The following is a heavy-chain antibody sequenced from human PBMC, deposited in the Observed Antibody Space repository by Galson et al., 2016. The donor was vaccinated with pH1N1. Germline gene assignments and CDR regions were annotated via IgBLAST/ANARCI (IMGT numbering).Heavy chain of an antibody. CDR1: GYIFTDHY. CDR3: TTQDKNWFDP. CDR2: INPNSGGT. V-gene: IGHV1-2*02. J-gene: IGHJ5*02. Sequence: SCKASGYIFTDHYIHWVRQAPGQGLEWMGWINPNSGGTKYAQKFQGRVTMTRDTSISTVYMDLKSLKFDDTAVYCCTTQDKNWFDPWGQGTLVSVSS.